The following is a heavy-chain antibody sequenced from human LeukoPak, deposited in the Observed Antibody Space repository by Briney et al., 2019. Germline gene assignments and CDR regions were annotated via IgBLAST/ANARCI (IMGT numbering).Heavy chain of an antibody. V-gene: IGHV3-23*01. CDR3: AKRDFELGNGMVL. D-gene: IGHD1-26*01. J-gene: IGHJ6*02. Sequence: GGSLRLSCAASGFTFSSYAASWVRQAPGKGLEWVSGISGSGVNTNYADSVKGRFTISRDNSKNTLYLQMNSLRAEDTAVYYCAKRDFELGNGMVLWGQGTTVTLSS. CDR2: ISGSGVNT. CDR1: GFTFSSYA.